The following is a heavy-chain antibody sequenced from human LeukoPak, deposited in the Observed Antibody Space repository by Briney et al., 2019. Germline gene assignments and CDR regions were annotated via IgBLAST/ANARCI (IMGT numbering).Heavy chain of an antibody. CDR2: INSDGSST. CDR1: GFTFSSYW. V-gene: IGHV3-74*01. D-gene: IGHD6-13*01. J-gene: IGHJ4*02. Sequence: GGSLRLSCAASGFTFSSYWMHWVRHAPGKGLVWVSRINSDGSSTSYADSVKGRFTISRDNAKNTLYLQMNSLRAEDTAVYYCVVAAAGTCGYWGQGTLVTVSS. CDR3: VVAAAGTCGY.